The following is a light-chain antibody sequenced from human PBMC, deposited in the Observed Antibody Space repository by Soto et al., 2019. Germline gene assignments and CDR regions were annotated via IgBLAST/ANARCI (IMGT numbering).Light chain of an antibody. CDR3: QQSYSSPPT. V-gene: IGKV1-39*01. CDR1: QSISTY. CDR2: AAS. J-gene: IGKJ1*01. Sequence: NRMTQSPSSLSASVGDRVTITCRASQSISTYLHWYHQKPGKAPKLLIFAASSLQSGVPSRFSGSRSGPDFTLTISSLQPEDFATYYCQQSYSSPPTFGQGTKVDI.